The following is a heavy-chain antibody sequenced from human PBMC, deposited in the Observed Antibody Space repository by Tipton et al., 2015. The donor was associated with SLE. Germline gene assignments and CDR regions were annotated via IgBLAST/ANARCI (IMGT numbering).Heavy chain of an antibody. J-gene: IGHJ1*01. Sequence: LSLTCAVSGGSISSSNWWIWVRQPPGKGLEWVSAVVGGGGSTYYADSVKGRFTISRDSSMNTLYLQMNSLRAEDTAVYYCAKSQSGNYGYFHHWGQGTLVTVSS. CDR1: GGSISSSN. D-gene: IGHD4-17*01. V-gene: IGHV3-23*01. CDR2: VVGGGGST. CDR3: AKSQSGNYGYFHH.